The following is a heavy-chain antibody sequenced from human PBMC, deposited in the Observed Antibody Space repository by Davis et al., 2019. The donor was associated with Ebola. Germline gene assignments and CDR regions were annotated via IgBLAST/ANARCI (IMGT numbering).Heavy chain of an antibody. J-gene: IGHJ6*03. CDR3: ARGVFGVVNGYYYYYMDV. Sequence: GESLKISCAASGFTFRSNWMSWVRQAPGKGLEWVANIKQDGSEKYYVDSVKGRFTISRDNAKNSLYVQMNSLRAEDTAVYYCARGVFGVVNGYYYYYMDVWGKGTTVTVSS. CDR2: IKQDGSEK. CDR1: GFTFRSNW. D-gene: IGHD3-3*01. V-gene: IGHV3-7*03.